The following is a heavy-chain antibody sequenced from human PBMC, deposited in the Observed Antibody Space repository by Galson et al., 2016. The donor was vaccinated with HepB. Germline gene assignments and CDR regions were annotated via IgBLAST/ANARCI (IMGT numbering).Heavy chain of an antibody. V-gene: IGHV3-30*04. CDR3: ARDLGGSQTYFPLILDQ. CDR2: ISYDGSDK. J-gene: IGHJ4*02. CDR1: GFTFSYYA. Sequence: SLRLSCAASGFTFSYYAVHWVRQAPGKGLEWVAIISYDGSDKYYADSVKGRFTISRDNSKNTLYLQMNSLRAEDTAVYYCARDLGGSQTYFPLILDQWGQGTLVTVSS. D-gene: IGHD2-15*01.